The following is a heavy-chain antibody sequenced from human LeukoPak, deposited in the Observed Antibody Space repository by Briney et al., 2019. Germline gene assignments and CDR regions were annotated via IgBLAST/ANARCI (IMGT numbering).Heavy chain of an antibody. Sequence: PGGSLRLSCAASGFTFSSYAMTWVRQAPGKGLEWVSTIINSGATTYYADSVKGRFTISRDNSTNTLDLQMNSLRAEDTAAYYCAKDIHGDYGGLDYWGQGTLVTVSS. CDR1: GFTFSSYA. J-gene: IGHJ4*02. V-gene: IGHV3-23*01. D-gene: IGHD4-17*01. CDR2: IINSGATT. CDR3: AKDIHGDYGGLDY.